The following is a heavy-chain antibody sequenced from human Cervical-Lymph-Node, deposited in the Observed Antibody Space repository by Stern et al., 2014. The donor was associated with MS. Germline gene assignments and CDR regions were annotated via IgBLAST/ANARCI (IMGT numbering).Heavy chain of an antibody. D-gene: IGHD1-7*01. J-gene: IGHJ4*02. V-gene: IGHV3-33*01. CDR3: ARGNWNYEGMGY. CDR1: GFNFSNYG. CDR2: LWYCGNKK. Sequence: QVQLVESGGGVVQPGRSLRHSCEASGFNFSNYGMHWVRQAPGKGLELLAVLWYCGNKKNYADSVKGRFTISRDKSKNTLFLQMSSLTAEDTALYYCARGNWNYEGMGYWGQGTLVTVSS.